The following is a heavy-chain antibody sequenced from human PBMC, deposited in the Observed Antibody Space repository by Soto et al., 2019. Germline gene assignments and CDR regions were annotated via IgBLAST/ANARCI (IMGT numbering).Heavy chain of an antibody. CDR2: ISAYNGNT. CDR3: ARDLAVGLVDY. Sequence: QVQLVQSGAEVKKPGASVKVSCKASGYTFTSYGISWVRQAPGQGLEWMGWISAYNGNTKSAQKLQGRVTMTTDTATSTAYMELRSLRADDTAVDYCARDLAVGLVDYWGQGTLVTVSS. V-gene: IGHV1-18*01. J-gene: IGHJ4*02. CDR1: GYTFTSYG. D-gene: IGHD6-19*01.